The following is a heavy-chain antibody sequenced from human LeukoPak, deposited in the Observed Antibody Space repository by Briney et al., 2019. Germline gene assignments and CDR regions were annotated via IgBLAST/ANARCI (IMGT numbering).Heavy chain of an antibody. Sequence: SVKVSCKASGDTFRSYAIIWVRQAPGRGLEWMGGIIPIFGTTNYAQMFQGRVTITADKSTDTAYMELSSLTSEDSAVYYCAKDLERSFSGYEMSPYHYYYMDVWGKGTTVTVSS. V-gene: IGHV1-69*06. CDR3: AKDLERSFSGYEMSPYHYYYMDV. CDR2: IIPIFGTT. D-gene: IGHD5-12*01. J-gene: IGHJ6*03. CDR1: GDTFRSYA.